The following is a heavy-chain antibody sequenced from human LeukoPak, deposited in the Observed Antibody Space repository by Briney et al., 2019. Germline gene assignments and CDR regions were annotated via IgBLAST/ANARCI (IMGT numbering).Heavy chain of an antibody. J-gene: IGHJ3*02. Sequence: PSETLSLTCTVSGGSISSSSYYWGWIRQPPGKGLEWIGSIYYSGSTYYNPSLKSRVTISVDTSKNQFSLKLSSVTAADTAVYYCARPVGQWLVKDAFDIWGQGTMVTVSS. V-gene: IGHV4-39*01. CDR2: IYYSGST. D-gene: IGHD6-19*01. CDR3: ARPVGQWLVKDAFDI. CDR1: GGSISSSSYY.